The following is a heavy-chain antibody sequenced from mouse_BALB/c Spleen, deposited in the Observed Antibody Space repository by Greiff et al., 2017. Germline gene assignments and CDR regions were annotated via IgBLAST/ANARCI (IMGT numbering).Heavy chain of an antibody. V-gene: IGHV1S81*02. J-gene: IGHJ3*01. CDR1: GYTFTSYW. CDR3: AFYYGSSSWFAY. D-gene: IGHD1-1*01. CDR2: INPSNGRT. Sequence: QVQLQQPGAELVKPGASVKLSCKASGYTFTSYWVHWVKQRPGQGLEWIGEINPSNGRTNYNEKFKSKATLTVDKSSSTAYMQLSSLTSEDSAVYYCAFYYGSSSWFAYWGQGTLVTVSA.